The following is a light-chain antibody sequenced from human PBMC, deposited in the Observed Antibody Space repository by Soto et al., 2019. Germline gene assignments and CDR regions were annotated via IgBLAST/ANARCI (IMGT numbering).Light chain of an antibody. Sequence: DIVMTQSPDSLSVSLGYSATINCKSSQSVLFSSNNKNYLTWYQQKPGQPPKLLIYWASTRESGVPDRFSGSGSGTDFTLTISSLQAEDVAVYYRQQYYSIPRTFGQGTKVDIK. V-gene: IGKV4-1*01. CDR2: WAS. CDR1: QSVLFSSNNKNY. J-gene: IGKJ1*01. CDR3: QQYYSIPRT.